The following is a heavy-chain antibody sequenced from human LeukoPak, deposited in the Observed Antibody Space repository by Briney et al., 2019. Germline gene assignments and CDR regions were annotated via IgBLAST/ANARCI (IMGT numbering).Heavy chain of an antibody. CDR2: MNPNSGNT. CDR1: GYSLTTYD. J-gene: IGHJ5*02. CDR3: ARGVLTLNWFDP. V-gene: IGHV1-8*01. D-gene: IGHD2-8*01. Sequence: VASVKVSCKASGYSLTTYDINWVRQATGQGLEWTGLMNPNSGNTAYAQNFQGRVTMTRNTSISTAYMELSSLRSEDTAVYYCARGVLTLNWFDPWGQGTLVTVSS.